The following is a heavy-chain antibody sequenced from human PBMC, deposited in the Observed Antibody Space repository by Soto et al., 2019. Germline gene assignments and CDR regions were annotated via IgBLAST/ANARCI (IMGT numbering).Heavy chain of an antibody. D-gene: IGHD1-1*01. CDR3: ASENDGASSGYYYGMDV. CDR1: GGTFSSYA. CDR2: IIPIFGTA. V-gene: IGHV1-69*13. J-gene: IGHJ6*02. Sequence: SVKVSCKASGGTFSSYAISWVRQAPGQGLEWMGGIIPIFGTANYAQKFQGRVTITADESTSTAYMELSSLRSEDTAVYYCASENDGASSGYYYGMDVWGQGTTVTVSS.